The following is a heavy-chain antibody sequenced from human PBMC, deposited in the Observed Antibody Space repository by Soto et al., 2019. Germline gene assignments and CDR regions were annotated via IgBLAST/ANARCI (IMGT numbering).Heavy chain of an antibody. Sequence: SGPTLVNPTQTLTLTCTFSWFSLSTSVVVVGLILQPPGNALEWLALIYWDDDNRYSPSLNSMLTITKYTSKNQVFLTMTNMDPXXTXTYYCAHLATVTTDPFDYWGQGTLVTAPQ. CDR1: WFSLSTSVVV. CDR2: IYWDDDN. CDR3: AHLATVTTDPFDY. D-gene: IGHD4-17*01. J-gene: IGHJ4*02. V-gene: IGHV2-5*02.